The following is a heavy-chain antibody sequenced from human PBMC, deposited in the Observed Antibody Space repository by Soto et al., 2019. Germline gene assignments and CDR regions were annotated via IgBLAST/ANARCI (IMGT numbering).Heavy chain of an antibody. D-gene: IGHD2-15*01. J-gene: IGHJ3*02. V-gene: IGHV3-21*04. Sequence: GGSLRLSCAASGFTFSSYSMNWVRQAPGKGLEWVSSISSSSSYIYYADSVKGRFTISRDNAKNSLYLQMNSLRAEDTAVYYCARGYCSGGSCYDGTARIWGQGTMVTVSS. CDR2: ISSSSSYI. CDR1: GFTFSSYS. CDR3: ARGYCSGGSCYDGTARI.